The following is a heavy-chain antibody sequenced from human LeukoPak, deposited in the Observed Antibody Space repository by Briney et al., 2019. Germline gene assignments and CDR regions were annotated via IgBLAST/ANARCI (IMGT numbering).Heavy chain of an antibody. CDR1: GFTFSNYW. CDR3: TRGYRTTTSCRRNALDT. V-gene: IGHV3-74*01. D-gene: IGHD2-2*01. Sequence: GGSLRLSCAASGFTFSNYWMHWVRQAPGKGLVWVSRISSDGSSIYYADSVKGRFTISRDNAKNTLCLQMNSLRAEDTAVYYCTRGYRTTTSCRRNALDTCGQGTMGTASS. J-gene: IGHJ3*02. CDR2: ISSDGSSI.